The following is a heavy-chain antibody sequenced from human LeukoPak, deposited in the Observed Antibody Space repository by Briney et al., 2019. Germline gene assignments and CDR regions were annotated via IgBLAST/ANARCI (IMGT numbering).Heavy chain of an antibody. J-gene: IGHJ4*02. CDR1: GGSFSGYY. V-gene: IGHV4-34*01. CDR3: ARVGYSPRIDY. D-gene: IGHD5-18*01. CDR2: INHSGST. Sequence: SETLSLTCAVYGGSFSGYYWSWIRQPPGKGLEWIGEINHSGSTNYNPSLKSRVTISVDTSKNQFSLKLSSVTAADTAVYYCARVGYSPRIDYWGQGTLVTVSS.